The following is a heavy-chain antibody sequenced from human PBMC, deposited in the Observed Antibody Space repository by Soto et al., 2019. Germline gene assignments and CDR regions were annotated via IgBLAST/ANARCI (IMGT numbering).Heavy chain of an antibody. CDR2: ISSTGNTI. D-gene: IGHD2-15*01. V-gene: IGHV3-48*01. Sequence: EVQLVESGGGLVQPGGSLRLSCAASAFTFSSYDMNWVRQAPGKGLEWISYISSTGNTIYYADCVKGRFTISRDNAKNSLYLQMNSLRAEDTAVYYCARDSLNSGGKKYWGQGTLVTVSS. CDR3: ARDSLNSGGKKY. CDR1: AFTFSSYD. J-gene: IGHJ4*02.